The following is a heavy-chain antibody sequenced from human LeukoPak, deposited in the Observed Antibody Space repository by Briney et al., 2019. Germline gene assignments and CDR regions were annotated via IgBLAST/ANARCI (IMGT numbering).Heavy chain of an antibody. J-gene: IGHJ6*02. Sequence: PSQTLSLTCTVSGGSISSGGYYWSWIRQHPGKGLEWIGYIYYSGSTYYNPSLKSRVTISVDTSKNQFSLKLSSVTAADTAVYYCARGLATMVRGVRPLPGMDVWGQGTTVTVSS. CDR3: ARGLATMVRGVRPLPGMDV. CDR1: GGSISSGGYY. V-gene: IGHV4-31*03. CDR2: IYYSGST. D-gene: IGHD3-10*01.